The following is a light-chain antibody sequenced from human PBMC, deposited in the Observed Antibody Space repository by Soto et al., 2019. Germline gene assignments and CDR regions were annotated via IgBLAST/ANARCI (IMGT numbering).Light chain of an antibody. J-gene: IGKJ4*01. CDR3: QQRSNWPALT. CDR1: QSVSSSY. CDR2: GAS. Sequence: EIVLTQSPGTLSLSPGERATLSCRASQSVSSSYLAWYQQKPGQAPRLLIYGASSRATGIPDRFSGSGSGTEFTITISSLEPEDFAVYYCQQRSNWPALTFGGGTKVDIK. V-gene: IGKV3D-20*02.